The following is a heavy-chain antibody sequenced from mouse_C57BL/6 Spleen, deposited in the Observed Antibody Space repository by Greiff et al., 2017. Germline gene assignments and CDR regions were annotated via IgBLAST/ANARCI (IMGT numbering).Heavy chain of an antibody. CDR1: GYTFTDYE. V-gene: IGHV1-15*01. J-gene: IGHJ2*01. CDR3: TRSTGAFCG. Sequence: VQLQQPGAELVRPGASVTLSCKASGYTFTDYEMHWVKQTPAHGLEWIGAIDPETGGTAYNQKFKGKAILTADKSSSTAYMERRSLTSEDSAVYCGTRSTGAFCGWGQGITLTV. CDR2: IDPETGGT.